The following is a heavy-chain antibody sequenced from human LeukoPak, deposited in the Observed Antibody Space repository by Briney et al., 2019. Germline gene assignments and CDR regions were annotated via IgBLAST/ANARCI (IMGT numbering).Heavy chain of an antibody. J-gene: IGHJ4*02. CDR1: GGSISSYY. CDR3: ARAPVVADVGGRFDY. D-gene: IGHD2-15*01. V-gene: IGHV4-59*08. CDR2: IYYSGST. Sequence: PSETLSLTCTVSGGSISSYYWSWIRQPPGKGLEWIGYIYYSGSTNYNPSLKSRVTISVDTSKNQFSLKLSSVTAADTAVYYCARAPVVADVGGRFDYWGQGTLVTVSS.